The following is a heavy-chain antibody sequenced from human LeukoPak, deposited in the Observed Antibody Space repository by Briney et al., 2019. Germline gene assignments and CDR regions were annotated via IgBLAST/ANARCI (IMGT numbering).Heavy chain of an antibody. Sequence: GSVKASSHASGYTFTSYDINWVRQATGQGLEGMGWMNPNSGNTGNAHKFQGRVTMTRNTSISTAYMELSSLRSEDTALYYCARGPMTTVRPIDYWGQGTLVTVSS. CDR1: GYTFTSYD. CDR2: MNPNSGNT. CDR3: ARGPMTTVRPIDY. V-gene: IGHV1-8*01. J-gene: IGHJ4*02. D-gene: IGHD4-17*01.